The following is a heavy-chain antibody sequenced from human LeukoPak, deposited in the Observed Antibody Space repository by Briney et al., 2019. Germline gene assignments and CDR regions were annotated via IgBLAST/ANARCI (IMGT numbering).Heavy chain of an antibody. CDR2: INHSGST. CDR1: GGSFSGYY. D-gene: IGHD3-22*01. Sequence: SETLSLTCAVYGGSFSGYYWSWIRQPPGKGLEWIGEINHSGSTNYNPSLKSRVTISVDTPKNQFSLKLSSVSAADTAVYYCARSYDSSGYYYVRYAFDIWGQGTMVTVSS. CDR3: ARSYDSSGYYYVRYAFDI. J-gene: IGHJ3*02. V-gene: IGHV4-34*01.